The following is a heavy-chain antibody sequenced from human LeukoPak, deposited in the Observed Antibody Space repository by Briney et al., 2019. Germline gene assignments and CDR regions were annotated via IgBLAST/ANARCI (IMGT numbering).Heavy chain of an antibody. Sequence: GASVKVSCKASGHTFRGYFLHWVRQVPGQGLEWMGWIDPKSGGTRYAQKFQGRVTMTRDTSISTLYMELSRLRSDDTAVYYCYYIDIVTSIRGAFDVWGQGTRVTVSS. CDR2: IDPKSGGT. CDR3: YYIDIVTSIRGAFDV. V-gene: IGHV1-2*02. CDR1: GHTFRGYF. D-gene: IGHD5-12*01. J-gene: IGHJ3*01.